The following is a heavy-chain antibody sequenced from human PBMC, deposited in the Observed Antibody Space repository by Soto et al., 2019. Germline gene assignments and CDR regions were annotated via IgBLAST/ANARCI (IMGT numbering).Heavy chain of an antibody. Sequence: QVQLVESGGGVVQPGRSLRLSCAASGFIFSSYGIHWVRQAPGKGLEWVAVISFDGRKTYYADSVKGRFTISRDNSKNTLDLQMNSLRVEDTGMYYCAIDQVVYADYLDYYYGIDVWGQGTTVTVSS. D-gene: IGHD4-17*01. CDR3: AIDQVVYADYLDYYYGIDV. V-gene: IGHV3-30*03. CDR2: ISFDGRKT. J-gene: IGHJ6*02. CDR1: GFIFSSYG.